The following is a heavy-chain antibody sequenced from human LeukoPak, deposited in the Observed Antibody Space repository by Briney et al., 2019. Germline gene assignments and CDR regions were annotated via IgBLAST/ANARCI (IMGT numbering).Heavy chain of an antibody. CDR2: ISSSGSTI. D-gene: IGHD3-16*01. CDR3: ARDLPSGVWGTSYFDY. CDR1: GFTFSSYA. V-gene: IGHV3-48*04. Sequence: GGSLRLSCAASGFTFSSYAMSWVRQAPGKGLEWVSYISSSGSTIYYADSVKGRFTISRDNAKNSLYLQMNSLRAEDTAVYYCARDLPSGVWGTSYFDYWGQGTLVTVSS. J-gene: IGHJ4*02.